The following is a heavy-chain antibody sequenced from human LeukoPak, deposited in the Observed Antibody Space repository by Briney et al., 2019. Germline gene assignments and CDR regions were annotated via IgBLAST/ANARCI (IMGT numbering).Heavy chain of an antibody. J-gene: IGHJ4*02. D-gene: IGHD3-3*01. V-gene: IGHV3-33*01. CDR2: IWYDGGNK. Sequence: GMSLRLSCAASGFTFSNYGMHWVRQAPGKGLEWVALIWYDGGNKYYADSVKGRFTISRDNSKNTLYLQMNSLRAEDTAVYYCARGVSVRAPADYWGQGTLVTVSS. CDR3: ARGVSVRAPADY. CDR1: GFTFSNYG.